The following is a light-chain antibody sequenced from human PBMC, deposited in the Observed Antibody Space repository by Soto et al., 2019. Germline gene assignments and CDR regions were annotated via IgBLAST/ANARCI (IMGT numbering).Light chain of an antibody. CDR1: QGIRRD. CDR2: AVS. Sequence: DIQMTQSPSSLSAPVGGRVTITCRASQGIRRDLGWYQQKPGKAPTRLIYAVSSLHSGVPSRFSGSGSGTEITHTISSLQPDDSATYYCLQHNSYPLTFGGGTKVEIK. CDR3: LQHNSYPLT. J-gene: IGKJ4*01. V-gene: IGKV1-17*01.